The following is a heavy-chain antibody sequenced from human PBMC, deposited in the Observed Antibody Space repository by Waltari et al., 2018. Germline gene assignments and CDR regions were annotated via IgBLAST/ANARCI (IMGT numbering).Heavy chain of an antibody. Sequence: QVQLQESGPGLVKPSDTLSLTCAVSGYSIRSSNWWGWIRQPPGKGLAWIGYIYYSGSTYYNPSLKSRVTMSVDTSKNQFSLKLSSVTAVDTAVYYCARRSGVGGTTGAFDIWGQGTMVTVSS. J-gene: IGHJ3*02. V-gene: IGHV4-28*01. CDR2: IYYSGST. CDR1: GYSIRSSNW. D-gene: IGHD1-26*01. CDR3: ARRSGVGGTTGAFDI.